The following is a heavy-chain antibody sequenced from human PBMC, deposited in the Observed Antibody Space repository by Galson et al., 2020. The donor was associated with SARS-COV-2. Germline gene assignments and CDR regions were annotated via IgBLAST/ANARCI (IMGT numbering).Heavy chain of an antibody. V-gene: IGHV3-21*01. J-gene: IGHJ2*01. Sequence: GSLRLSCAASGFTFSSYSMNWVRQAPGKGLEWVSSISSSSSYIYYADSVKGRFTISRDNAKNSLYLQMNSLRAEDTAVYYCARVNYYDSSGYYNWYFDLWGRGTLVTVSS. CDR1: GFTFSSYS. D-gene: IGHD3-22*01. CDR3: ARVNYYDSSGYYNWYFDL. CDR2: ISSSSSYI.